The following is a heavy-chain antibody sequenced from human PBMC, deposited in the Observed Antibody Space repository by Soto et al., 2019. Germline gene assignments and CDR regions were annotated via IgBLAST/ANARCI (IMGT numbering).Heavy chain of an antibody. CDR1: GFTFDDYT. V-gene: IGHV3-43*01. J-gene: IGHJ6*02. Sequence: GSLRLSCAASGFTFDDYTMHWVRQAPGKGLEWVSLISWDGGSTYYADSVKGRFTISRDNSKNSLYLQMNSLRTEDTALYYCAKDTGGYYYYGMDVWDQGTTVTVSS. CDR3: AKDTGGYYYYGMDV. CDR2: ISWDGGST.